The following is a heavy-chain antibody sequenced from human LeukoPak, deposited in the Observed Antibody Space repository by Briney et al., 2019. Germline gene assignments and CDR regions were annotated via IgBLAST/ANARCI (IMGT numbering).Heavy chain of an antibody. D-gene: IGHD6-19*01. J-gene: IGHJ4*02. CDR1: GFTFSSYA. CDR3: AKAGAGAVAGIFDY. V-gene: IGHV3-23*01. Sequence: GGSLRLSCAASGFTFSSYAMSWVRQVRGKGLEWGLAISGRGCNTYYADSVKGRFTISRDNSKNTLYQQMNSLRAEDTAVYYCAKAGAGAVAGIFDYWGQGTLVTVSS. CDR2: ISGRGCNT.